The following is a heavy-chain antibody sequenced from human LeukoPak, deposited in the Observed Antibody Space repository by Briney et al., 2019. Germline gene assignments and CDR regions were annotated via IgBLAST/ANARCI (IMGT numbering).Heavy chain of an antibody. J-gene: IGHJ3*02. V-gene: IGHV3-9*01. D-gene: IGHD3-3*01. CDR1: GFTFDDYA. Sequence: GGSLTLSCAASGFTFDDYAMHWVRQAPGKGLEWVSGISWNSGSIGYADSVKGRFTISRDNAKNSLYLQMNSLRAEDTALYYCAKPNESGAFDIWGQGTMVTVSS. CDR2: ISWNSGSI. CDR3: AKPNESGAFDI.